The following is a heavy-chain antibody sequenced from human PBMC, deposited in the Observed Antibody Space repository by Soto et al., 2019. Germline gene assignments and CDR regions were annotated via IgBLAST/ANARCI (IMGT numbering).Heavy chain of an antibody. Sequence: ASVKVSCKASGYIFSSYSVSWVRQAPGQGLEWMGWISAYNGNTNYAEKFQGRLTMTTDTSTSTAYMELNSLKTEDTAVYYCTTHLTAVAAAGTMKRQYFDYWGQGTLVTVSS. J-gene: IGHJ4*02. CDR2: ISAYNGNT. V-gene: IGHV1-18*01. CDR1: GYIFSSYS. D-gene: IGHD6-13*01. CDR3: TTHLTAVAAAGTMKRQYFDY.